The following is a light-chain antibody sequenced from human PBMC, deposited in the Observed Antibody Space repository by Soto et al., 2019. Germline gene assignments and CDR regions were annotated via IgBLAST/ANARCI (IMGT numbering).Light chain of an antibody. J-gene: IGKJ5*01. Sequence: EIVMTQSPATLSVSPGERATLSCRASQSVSSNLAWYQQKPGQAPRLLISGASTRATGIPARFSGSGSGTEFTLNISSLQSEDFAVYYFQQYNNWPPITFGQGTRLEIK. CDR3: QQYNNWPPIT. CDR2: GAS. V-gene: IGKV3-15*01. CDR1: QSVSSN.